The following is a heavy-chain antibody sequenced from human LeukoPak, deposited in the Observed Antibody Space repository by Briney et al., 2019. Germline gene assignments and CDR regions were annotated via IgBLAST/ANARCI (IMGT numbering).Heavy chain of an antibody. Sequence: SQSISLTCDVSGDSVSSKNGAWNWIRQSPSRGLGGLGRTNYRSKWYNDYAESMEGRMTISQDTSKNQYSLHLNSVTPDDTAVYYCARDLGTTGWHTFDYWLQGTHATDCS. V-gene: IGHV6-1*01. J-gene: IGHJ4*02. CDR3: ARDLGTTGWHTFDY. D-gene: IGHD6-19*01. CDR2: TNYRSKWYN. CDR1: GDSVSSKNGA.